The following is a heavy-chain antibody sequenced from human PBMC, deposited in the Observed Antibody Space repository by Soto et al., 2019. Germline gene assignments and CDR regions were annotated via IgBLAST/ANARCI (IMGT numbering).Heavy chain of an antibody. CDR1: GGSISSYY. J-gene: IGHJ5*02. D-gene: IGHD3-9*01. Sequence: TLALTCTVSGGSISSYYWRLIRQPPGKGLERIGYIYYSGSTNYNPSLKSRVTISVDTAKNQFSLKLSSVTAADTAVYYCAREAHYDILTGSNNWFDPWGQGTLVTVSS. CDR2: IYYSGST. CDR3: AREAHYDILTGSNNWFDP. V-gene: IGHV4-59*01.